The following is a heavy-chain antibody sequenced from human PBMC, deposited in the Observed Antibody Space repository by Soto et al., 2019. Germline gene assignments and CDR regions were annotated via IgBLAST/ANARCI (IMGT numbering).Heavy chain of an antibody. D-gene: IGHD3-10*01. CDR1: GYTLTELS. CDR2: FDPEDGET. V-gene: IGHV1-24*01. CDR3: ATDGRGSSYYGMDV. Sequence: GASVKVSCKVSGYTLTELSMHWVRQAPGKGLEWMGGFDPEDGETIYAQRFQGRVTMTEDTSTDTACMELSSLRSEDTAVYYCATDGRGSSYYGMDVWGQGTTVTVSS. J-gene: IGHJ6*02.